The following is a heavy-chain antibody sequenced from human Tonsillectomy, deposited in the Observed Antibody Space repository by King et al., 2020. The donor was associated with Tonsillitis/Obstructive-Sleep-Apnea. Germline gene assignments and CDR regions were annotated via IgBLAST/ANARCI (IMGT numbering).Heavy chain of an antibody. V-gene: IGHV3-33*01. Sequence: VQLVESGGGVVQPGRSLRLSCAASGFTFSSYGMHWVRQAPGKGLEWVAVIWYDGSNKYYADSVKGRFTISRDNSKNTLYLQMNSLRAEDTAVYYCERDQGIAVAGDDAFDIWGQGAMVTVSS. D-gene: IGHD6-19*01. J-gene: IGHJ3*02. CDR2: IWYDGSNK. CDR1: GFTFSSYG. CDR3: ERDQGIAVAGDDAFDI.